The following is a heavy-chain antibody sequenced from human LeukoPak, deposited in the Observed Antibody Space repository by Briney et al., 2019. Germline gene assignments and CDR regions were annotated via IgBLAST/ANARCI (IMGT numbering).Heavy chain of an antibody. CDR2: IYSGGST. J-gene: IGHJ5*02. CDR3: AKDGDIVVVVAATHNWFDP. V-gene: IGHV3-53*01. Sequence: GGSLRLSCAASGFTVSSNYMSWVRQAPGKGLEWVSVIYSGGSTYYADSVKGRFTISRDNSKNTLYLQMNSLRAEDTAVYYCAKDGDIVVVVAATHNWFDPWGQGTLVTVSS. D-gene: IGHD2-15*01. CDR1: GFTVSSNY.